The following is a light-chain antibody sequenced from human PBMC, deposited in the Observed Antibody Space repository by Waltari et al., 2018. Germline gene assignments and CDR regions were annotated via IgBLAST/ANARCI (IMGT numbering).Light chain of an antibody. CDR1: QSITIY. J-gene: IGKJ4*01. CDR2: RAS. CDR3: QHYSSYPVT. V-gene: IGKV1-5*03. Sequence: DIQMTQYPSTLSASVRDRVTITCRASQSITIYLAWYQQKPGKAPKALIHRASILESGVPSRFSGGGSGTEFTLNISSLQPEDVATYYCQHYSSYPVTFGGGTKVEIK.